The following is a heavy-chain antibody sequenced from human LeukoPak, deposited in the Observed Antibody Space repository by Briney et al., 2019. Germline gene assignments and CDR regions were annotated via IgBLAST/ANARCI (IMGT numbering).Heavy chain of an antibody. J-gene: IGHJ5*02. D-gene: IGHD1-26*01. CDR3: ARVASGSWNCFDA. Sequence: PGGSLRLSCAASGFTFSSYCMHWVRQAPGKGLVWVSRINTDGDTTTYADSVKGRFTISRDNAKNTLYLQMSSLRAEDTAVYYCARVASGSWNCFDAWGPGTLVTVSS. CDR2: INTDGDTT. V-gene: IGHV3-74*01. CDR1: GFTFSSYC.